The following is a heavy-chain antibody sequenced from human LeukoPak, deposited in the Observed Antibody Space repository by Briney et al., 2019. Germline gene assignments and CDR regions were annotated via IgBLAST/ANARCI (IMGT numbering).Heavy chain of an antibody. J-gene: IGHJ3*02. Sequence: SETLSLTCAVYVGSFSGYYWSWIRQPPGKGLEWIGETNHSGSTNYNPSLKSRVTISVDTSKNQFSLKLSSVTAADTAVYYCARDSSADAFDIWGQGTMVTVSS. V-gene: IGHV4-34*01. CDR3: ARDSSADAFDI. D-gene: IGHD2-15*01. CDR1: VGSFSGYY. CDR2: TNHSGST.